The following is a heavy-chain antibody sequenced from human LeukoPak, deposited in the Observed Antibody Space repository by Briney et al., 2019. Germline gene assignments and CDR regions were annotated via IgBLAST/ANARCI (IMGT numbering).Heavy chain of an antibody. J-gene: IGHJ5*02. V-gene: IGHV1-2*02. CDR3: AREGDYYDSSGYYSFDP. D-gene: IGHD3-22*01. CDR2: INPNSGGT. Sequence: EASVKVSCKVSGYTFTGYYMHWVRQAPGQGLEWMGWINPNSGGTNYAQKFQGRVTMTRDTSISTAYMELSRLRSDDTAVYYCAREGDYYDSSGYYSFDPWGQGTLVTVSS. CDR1: GYTFTGYY.